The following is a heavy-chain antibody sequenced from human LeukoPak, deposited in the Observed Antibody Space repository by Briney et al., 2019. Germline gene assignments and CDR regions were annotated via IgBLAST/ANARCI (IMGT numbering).Heavy chain of an antibody. J-gene: IGHJ4*02. V-gene: IGHV4-59*01. CDR2: IYYSGST. D-gene: IGHD3-22*01. CDR1: GGSISSYY. Sequence: SETLSLTCTVSGGSISSYYWSWIRQPPGKGLEWIGYIYYSGSTNYNPSLKSRVTISVDTSKNQFSLKLSSVTAADTAVYYCTTDYTYYYDSSGYQFDYWGQGTLVTVSS. CDR3: TTDYTYYYDSSGYQFDY.